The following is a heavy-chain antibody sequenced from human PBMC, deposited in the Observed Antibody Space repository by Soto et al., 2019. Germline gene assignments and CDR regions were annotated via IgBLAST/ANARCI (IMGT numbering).Heavy chain of an antibody. CDR2: FFYSGST. CDR3: ATSNWFDP. CDR1: GGSISSSNYY. Sequence: SETLSLTCSVSGGSISSSNYYWGWIRQPPGKGLEWIGSFFYSGSTYYNPSLKSRVTISVDTSKNQFSLKLSSVTAADTAVYYCATSNWFDPWGQGTLVTSPQ. J-gene: IGHJ5*02. V-gene: IGHV4-39*01.